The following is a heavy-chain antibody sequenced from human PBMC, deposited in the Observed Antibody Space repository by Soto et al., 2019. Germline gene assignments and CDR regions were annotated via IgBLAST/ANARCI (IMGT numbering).Heavy chain of an antibody. V-gene: IGHV1-69*12. CDR3: ARDLRGSRQLVRTGYYYYGMDV. D-gene: IGHD6-6*01. CDR2: IIPIFGTA. CDR1: GGTFSSYA. Sequence: QVQLVQSGAAVKKPGSSVKVSCKASGGTFSSYAISWVRQAPGQGLEWMGGIIPIFGTANYAQKFQGRVTITADESTSTAYMELSSLRSEGTAVYYCARDLRGSRQLVRTGYYYYGMDVWGQGTTVTVSS. J-gene: IGHJ6*02.